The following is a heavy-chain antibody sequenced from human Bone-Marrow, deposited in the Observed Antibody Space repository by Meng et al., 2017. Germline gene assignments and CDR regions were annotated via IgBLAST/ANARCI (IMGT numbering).Heavy chain of an antibody. Sequence: SETLSLTCIVSGYSISSGYYWGWIRQPPGKGLEWIGSIYHSGSTYYNPSLKSRVTISVDTSKNQFSLKLSSVTAADTAVYYCARDVGPLYYYGMDVWGQGTTVTVSS. CDR3: ARDVGPLYYYGMDV. CDR2: IYHSGST. D-gene: IGHD2-15*01. J-gene: IGHJ6*02. V-gene: IGHV4-38-2*02. CDR1: GYSISSGYY.